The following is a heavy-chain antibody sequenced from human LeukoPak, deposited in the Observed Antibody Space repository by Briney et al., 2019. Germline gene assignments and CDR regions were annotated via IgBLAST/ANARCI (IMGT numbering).Heavy chain of an antibody. CDR3: AREAVGYSSGWYLLYYYYYMDV. CDR1: GGSISSYY. D-gene: IGHD6-19*01. CDR2: IDTSGST. V-gene: IGHV4-4*07. J-gene: IGHJ6*03. Sequence: SETLSLTSTVSGGSISSYYWSWIRRPARKGLGWIGRIDTSGSTNYNPSLKSRVTMSVDTSKNQFSLKLSSVTAADTAVYYCAREAVGYSSGWYLLYYYYYMDVWGKGTTVTISS.